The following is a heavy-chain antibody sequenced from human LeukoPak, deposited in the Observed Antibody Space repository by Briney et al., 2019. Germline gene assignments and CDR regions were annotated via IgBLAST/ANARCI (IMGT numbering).Heavy chain of an antibody. Sequence: GGSLRLSCVASGFTFSNAWMSWVRQAPGKGLEWVGRIKSKTDGGTTDYAAPVKGRFTISRDDSKNTLYLQMNSLKTEDTAVYYCTTDLKDDFWSGYYNPGYWGQGTLVTVSS. V-gene: IGHV3-15*01. CDR1: GFTFSNAW. CDR3: TTDLKDDFWSGYYNPGY. CDR2: IKSKTDGGTT. D-gene: IGHD3-3*01. J-gene: IGHJ4*02.